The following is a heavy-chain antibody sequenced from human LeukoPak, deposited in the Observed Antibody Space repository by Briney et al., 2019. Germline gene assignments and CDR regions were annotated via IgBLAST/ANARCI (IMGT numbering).Heavy chain of an antibody. CDR3: TKAVGGGRDAYDI. J-gene: IGHJ3*02. V-gene: IGHV3-23*01. CDR2: IFDSGAPT. Sequence: PGGSLRLSCVASGFTFGRHAMNWVRQAPGKGLEWVSSIFDSGAPTYYADSVKGRFTISRDNSKNTVYVQMESLRAEDTAVYYCTKAVGGGRDAYDIWGQGTMVTVSP. CDR1: GFTFGRHA. D-gene: IGHD3-16*01.